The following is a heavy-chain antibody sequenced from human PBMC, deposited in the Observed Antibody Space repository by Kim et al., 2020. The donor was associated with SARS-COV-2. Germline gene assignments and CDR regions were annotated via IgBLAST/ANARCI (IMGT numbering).Heavy chain of an antibody. CDR2: ISAYNGNT. D-gene: IGHD6-13*01. CDR1: GYTFTTYG. CDR3: ARAGSSWLPAAFDI. J-gene: IGHJ3*02. V-gene: IGHV1-18*04. Sequence: ASVKVSCKASGYTFTTYGISWVRQAPGQGLEWMGWISAYNGNTNYAQKLQGRVTMTTDTSTNTAYMELRSLRSDETAVYYCARAGSSWLPAAFDIWGQGTTVTVSS.